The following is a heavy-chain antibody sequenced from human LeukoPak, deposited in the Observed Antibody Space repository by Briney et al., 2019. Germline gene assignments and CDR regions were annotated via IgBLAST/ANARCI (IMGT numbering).Heavy chain of an antibody. CDR3: AKDKEEQWLAPLFDY. Sequence: GGSLRLSCAASGFTFDDYAMHWVRQAPGKGLEGVSGISWNSGSIGYADSVKGRFTISRDNAKNSLYLQMNSLRAEDTALYYCAKDKEEQWLAPLFDYWGQGTLVTVSS. V-gene: IGHV3-9*01. D-gene: IGHD6-19*01. J-gene: IGHJ4*02. CDR2: ISWNSGSI. CDR1: GFTFDDYA.